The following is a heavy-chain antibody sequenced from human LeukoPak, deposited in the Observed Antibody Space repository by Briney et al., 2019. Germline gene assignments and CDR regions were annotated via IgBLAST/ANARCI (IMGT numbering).Heavy chain of an antibody. D-gene: IGHD1-26*01. J-gene: IGHJ6*03. CDR2: IIPIFGTA. CDR3: ARLRKGATYYYYYYMDV. V-gene: IGHV1-69*05. Sequence: SVKVSCKASGGTFSSYAISWVRQAPGQGLEWMGGIIPIFGTANYAQKLQGRVTMTTDTSTSTAYMELRSLRSDDTAVYYCARLRKGATYYYYYYMDVWGKGTTVTVSS. CDR1: GGTFSSYA.